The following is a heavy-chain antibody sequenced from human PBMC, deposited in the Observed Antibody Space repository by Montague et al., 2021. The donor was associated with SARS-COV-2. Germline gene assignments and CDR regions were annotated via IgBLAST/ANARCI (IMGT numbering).Heavy chain of an antibody. V-gene: IGHV4-59*01. CDR2: IFYRGST. D-gene: IGHD3-16*01. J-gene: IGHJ4*02. CDR3: VIGATRTFDY. Sequence: SETLSLTCTVSGDSLTYFYWSCILQYPVKRLEGIVAIFYRGSTNYNPSLKSRVTISVDTSKNQFSLNLTSVTATDTAVYYCVIGATRTFDYWGQGTLVTVSS. CDR1: GDSLTYFY.